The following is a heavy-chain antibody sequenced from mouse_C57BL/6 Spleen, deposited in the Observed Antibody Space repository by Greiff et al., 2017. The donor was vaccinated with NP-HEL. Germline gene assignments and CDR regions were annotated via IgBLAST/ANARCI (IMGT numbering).Heavy chain of an antibody. Sequence: VQLQESGAELMKPGASVKLSCKATGYTFTGYWIEWVKQRPGHGLEWIGEILPGSGSTNYNAKFKGKATFTADTSSNTAYMQLSSLTTEDSAIYYCAREWVADRAWFAYWGQGTLVTVSA. CDR1: GYTFTGYW. CDR2: ILPGSGST. D-gene: IGHD3-2*01. V-gene: IGHV1-9*01. CDR3: AREWVADRAWFAY. J-gene: IGHJ3*01.